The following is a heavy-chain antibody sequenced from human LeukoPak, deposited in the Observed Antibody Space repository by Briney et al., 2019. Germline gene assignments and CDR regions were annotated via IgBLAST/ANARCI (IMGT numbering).Heavy chain of an antibody. J-gene: IGHJ4*02. V-gene: IGHV3-74*01. CDR3: TTGIGNYYYY. Sequence: GGSXRLSXXXSXXTFSRYWMHWVCQAPGKRLVWVSRVKSDGSDTIYADSVKGRFTISRDNAKNTLYLQMDSLRAEDTAVYYCTTGIGNYYYYWGQGTLVTVAS. CDR1: XXTFSRYW. D-gene: IGHD3-10*01. CDR2: VKSDGSDT.